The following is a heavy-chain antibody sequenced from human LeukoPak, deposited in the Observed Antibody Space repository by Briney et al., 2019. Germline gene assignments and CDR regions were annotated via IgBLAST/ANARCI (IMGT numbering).Heavy chain of an antibody. CDR1: GFTFSDYY. D-gene: IGHD3-22*01. J-gene: IGHJ4*02. CDR3: ASTGDYYDSSGYPLLPHPDDY. Sequence: GGSLRLSCAASGFTFSDYYMSWIRQAPGKGLEWVSYISSSGSTIYYADSVKGRFTISRDNAKNSLYLQMNSLRAEDTAVYYCASTGDYYDSSGYPLLPHPDDYWGQGTLVTVSS. CDR2: ISSSGSTI. V-gene: IGHV3-11*01.